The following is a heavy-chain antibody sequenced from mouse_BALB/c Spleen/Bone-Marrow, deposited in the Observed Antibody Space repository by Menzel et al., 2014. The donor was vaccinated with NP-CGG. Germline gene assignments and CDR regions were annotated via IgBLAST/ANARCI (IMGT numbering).Heavy chain of an antibody. CDR1: GSSITSDYT. V-gene: IGHV3-2*02. D-gene: IGHD1-1*01. CDR3: SRDYYGSGYFDC. J-gene: IGHJ2*01. CDR2: INYNGST. Sequence: EVHLVESGPGLVIPSQSVSLTCTASGSSITSDYTWYWIRQFPGSKLEWMGYINYNGSTTYNPSLTSRISITRNTSKNQLFLQLNSVTNEDTATYYCSRDYYGSGYFDCWGQGTTLTVSS.